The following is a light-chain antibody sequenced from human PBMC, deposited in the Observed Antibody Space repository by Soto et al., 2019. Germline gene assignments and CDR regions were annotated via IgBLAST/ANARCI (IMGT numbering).Light chain of an antibody. CDR1: SSDVGGYNY. Sequence: QSLLTQPASVSGSPGQSITISCTGTSSDVGGYNYVSWYQQHPGKAPKLMIYEVSNRPSGVSNRFSGSKSGNTASLTISGLQHEEEADYYCTSKKSRITYVVGTGTKVTV. CDR2: EVS. V-gene: IGLV2-14*01. CDR3: TSKKSRITYV. J-gene: IGLJ1*01.